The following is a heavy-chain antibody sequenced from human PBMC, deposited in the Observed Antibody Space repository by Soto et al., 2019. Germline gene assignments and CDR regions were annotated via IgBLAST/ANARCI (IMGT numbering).Heavy chain of an antibody. V-gene: IGHV3-15*07. CDR1: GLTISNAW. CDR3: TTGSAEGV. J-gene: IGHJ6*02. CDR2: IKTNTEGGTT. Sequence: EVQLVESGGGFIYPGGSLRLSCAASGLTISNAWMNWVRQAPGKGLEWVGRIKTNTEGGTTDYAAAVKGRFTVSRDDSKKTLYLQMNSLRTEDTAVYYCTTGSAEGVWGQGTPVTVSS.